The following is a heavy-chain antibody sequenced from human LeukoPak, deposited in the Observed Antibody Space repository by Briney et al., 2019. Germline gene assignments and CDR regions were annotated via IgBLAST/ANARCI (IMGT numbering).Heavy chain of an antibody. CDR1: GHTFASYG. J-gene: IGHJ5*02. CDR3: ARDRGAVVIIDWFDH. Sequence: ASVKVSCKASGHTFASYGISWLRQAPGQGLEWMGWISGYNGNTNYAQKFQGRVTMTTDTSTTTVYMEVRSLRSDDTAVYYCARDRGAVVIIDWFDHWGQGTLVTVSS. V-gene: IGHV1-18*01. CDR2: ISGYNGNT. D-gene: IGHD3-3*01.